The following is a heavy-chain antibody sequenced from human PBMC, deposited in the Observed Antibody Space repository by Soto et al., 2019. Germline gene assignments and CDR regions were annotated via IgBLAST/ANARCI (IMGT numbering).Heavy chain of an antibody. CDR2: INPSGGST. Sequence: ASVKVSCKASGYTFTSYYMHWVRQAPGQGLEWMGIINPSGGSTSYAQKFQGRVTMTRDTSTSTVYMELSSLRSEDTAVYYCARGRSTVIKRYYYYYYMDVWGKGTTVTVSS. CDR1: GYTFTSYY. J-gene: IGHJ6*03. V-gene: IGHV1-46*03. CDR3: ARGRSTVIKRYYYYYYMDV. D-gene: IGHD4-4*01.